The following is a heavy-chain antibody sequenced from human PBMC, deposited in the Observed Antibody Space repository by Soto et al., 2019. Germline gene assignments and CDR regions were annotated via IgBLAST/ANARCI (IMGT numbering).Heavy chain of an antibody. D-gene: IGHD3-9*01. CDR2: INPGDGNT. V-gene: IGHV1-3*01. CDR3: ATGRDWFQKAVLDY. Sequence: GASVKVSCKASGYTFTSYAMHWVRQAPGQRLEWMGWINPGDGNTKYAQKFQGRVTMTEDTSTDTAYMELSSLRSEDTAVYYCATGRDWFQKAVLDYWGQGTLVTVSS. CDR1: GYTFTSYA. J-gene: IGHJ4*02.